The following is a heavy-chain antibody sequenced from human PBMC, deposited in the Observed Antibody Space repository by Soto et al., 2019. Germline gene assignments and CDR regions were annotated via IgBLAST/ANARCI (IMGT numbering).Heavy chain of an antibody. J-gene: IGHJ6*02. D-gene: IGHD3-22*01. Sequence: QVQLQQWGAGLLKPSETLSLTCAVYGGSFSGYYWSWIRQPPGKGLEWIGEINHSGSTNYNPSLKSRVTISGDTSKNQFSLKLSSVTAADTAVYYCARGLHYYDSSGYYGAYYYYGMDVWGQGTTVTVSS. CDR1: GGSFSGYY. V-gene: IGHV4-34*01. CDR2: INHSGST. CDR3: ARGLHYYDSSGYYGAYYYYGMDV.